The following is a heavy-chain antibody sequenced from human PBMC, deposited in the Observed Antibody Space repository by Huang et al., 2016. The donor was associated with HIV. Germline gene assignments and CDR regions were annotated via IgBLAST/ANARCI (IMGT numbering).Heavy chain of an antibody. CDR3: ARDWSFGSSTSPAD. J-gene: IGHJ4*02. D-gene: IGHD6-6*01. CDR2: INPKRGGT. V-gene: IGHV1-2*02. CDR1: GYTFTDSN. Sequence: QVQLVQSGAEVKNPGASVRVSCNASGYTFTDSNIHWVRQAPGQGLEWRGWINPKRGGTIYAQRFQGRITMTRDTTISTVHMDLRRIQSDDTAVYFCARDWSFGSSTSPADWGQGTLVTVSS.